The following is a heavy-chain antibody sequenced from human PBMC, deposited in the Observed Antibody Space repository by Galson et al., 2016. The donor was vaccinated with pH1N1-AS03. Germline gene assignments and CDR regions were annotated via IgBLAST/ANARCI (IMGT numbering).Heavy chain of an antibody. CDR1: GYTFTTYG. J-gene: IGHJ4*02. V-gene: IGHV1-18*01. D-gene: IGHD3-3*01. CDR3: VRESEISGVVFFNY. Sequence: SVKVSCKASGYTFTTYGISWVRQAPGQGLEWMGWNSAYYGDTHFAHKFQERVTPTRDTSTATAYMELRNLRSDDTAVYYCVRESEISGVVFFNYWGQGTLVTVSS. CDR2: NSAYYGDT.